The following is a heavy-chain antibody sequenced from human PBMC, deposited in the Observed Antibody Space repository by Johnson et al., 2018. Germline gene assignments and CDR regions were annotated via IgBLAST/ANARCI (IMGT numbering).Heavy chain of an antibody. CDR1: GFTFSGSA. CDR3: TRLGMGTNPITTYYYYGRDV. J-gene: IGHJ6*02. Sequence: VQLVQSGGGVVQPGGSLKLSCAASGFTFSGSAMHWVRQASGKGLEWVGRIRSKANNYATAYAASVKGRFTISRDDSQNTAYLQMNSLTTEDTAGYYCTRLGMGTNPITTYYYYGRDVWGQGTTVTVSS. CDR2: IRSKANNYAT. D-gene: IGHD5-24*01. V-gene: IGHV3-73*01.